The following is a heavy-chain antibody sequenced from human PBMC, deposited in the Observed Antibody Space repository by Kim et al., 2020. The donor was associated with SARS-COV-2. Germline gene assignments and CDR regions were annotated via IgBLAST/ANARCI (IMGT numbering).Heavy chain of an antibody. CDR3: AREEAGMTTVTRWFDP. J-gene: IGHJ5*02. D-gene: IGHD4-17*01. Sequence: SETLSLTCAVSGGSISSSNWWSWVRQPPGKGLEWIGEIYHSGSTNYNPSLKSRVTISVDKSKNQFSLKLSSVTAADTAVYYCAREEAGMTTVTRWFDPWGQGTLVTVSS. V-gene: IGHV4-4*02. CDR2: IYHSGST. CDR1: GGSISSSNW.